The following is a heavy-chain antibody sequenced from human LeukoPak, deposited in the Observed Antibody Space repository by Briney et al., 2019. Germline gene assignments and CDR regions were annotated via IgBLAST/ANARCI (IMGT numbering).Heavy chain of an antibody. J-gene: IGHJ3*02. CDR1: AFTFTNYA. D-gene: IGHD5-18*01. Sequence: GGSLRLSCAASAFTFTNYAMSWVRQAPGKGPEWVSTVSSTGINTYYADSVKGRFTISRDNAKNSLYLQMNSLRAEDTAVYYCARDGHLWFIDAFDIWGQGTMVSVSS. V-gene: IGHV3-23*01. CDR3: ARDGHLWFIDAFDI. CDR2: VSSTGINT.